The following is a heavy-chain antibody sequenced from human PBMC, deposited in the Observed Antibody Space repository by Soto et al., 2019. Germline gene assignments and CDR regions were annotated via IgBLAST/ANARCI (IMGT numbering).Heavy chain of an antibody. D-gene: IGHD2-2*01. V-gene: IGHV4-59*01. CDR2: IYYSGST. CDR3: ARDKGPGLDY. CDR1: GGSISSYY. Sequence: KSSETLSLTCTVSGGSISSYYWSWIRQPPGKGLEWIGYIYYSGSTNYNPSLKSRVTISVDTSKNQFSLKLSSVTAADTAVYYCARDKGPGLDYWGQGTLVTVSS. J-gene: IGHJ4*02.